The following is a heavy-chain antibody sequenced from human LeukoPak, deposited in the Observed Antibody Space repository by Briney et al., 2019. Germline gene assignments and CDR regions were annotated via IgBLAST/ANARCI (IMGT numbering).Heavy chain of an antibody. V-gene: IGHV4-34*01. Sequence: PSETLSLTCTVSGGSISSFYWSWIRQPPGKGLEWIGEINHSGSTNYNPSLKSRVTISVDTSKNQFSLKLSSVTAADTAVYYCARVTRLTSYSSSWSSCWGCGTLVTVSS. D-gene: IGHD6-13*01. CDR2: INHSGST. J-gene: IGHJ2*01. CDR1: GGSISSFY. CDR3: ARVTRLTSYSSSWSSC.